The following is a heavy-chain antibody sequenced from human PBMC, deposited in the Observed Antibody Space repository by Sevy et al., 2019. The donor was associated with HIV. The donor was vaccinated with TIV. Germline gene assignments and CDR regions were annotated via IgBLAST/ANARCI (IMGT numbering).Heavy chain of an antibody. CDR1: GFTVSTNY. V-gene: IGHV3-53*01. Sequence: GGSLRLSCVASGFTVSTNYMSWVRQAPGKGLEWVSVIYSGGTTYYADPVKGRFTISRDKSKNTLYLQMNSLRAEDTAVYYCAREFGDGYNPRYYFDYWGQGTLVTVSS. D-gene: IGHD3-3*01. J-gene: IGHJ4*02. CDR3: AREFGDGYNPRYYFDY. CDR2: IYSGGTT.